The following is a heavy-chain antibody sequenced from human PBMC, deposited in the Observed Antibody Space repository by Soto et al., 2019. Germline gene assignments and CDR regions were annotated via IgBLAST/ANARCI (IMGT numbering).Heavy chain of an antibody. J-gene: IGHJ5*02. Sequence: ASVKVSCKGSGYTFTTYAIHWVRQAPGEGLEWGGWVTAGSGDTNYAQKFQGRVTLTRDISASTAYMELSSLEPEDTAVYFCARDYTGFDPWGQGTLVTV. V-gene: IGHV1-3*01. CDR2: VTAGSGDT. CDR1: GYTFTTYA. D-gene: IGHD4-4*01. CDR3: ARDYTGFDP.